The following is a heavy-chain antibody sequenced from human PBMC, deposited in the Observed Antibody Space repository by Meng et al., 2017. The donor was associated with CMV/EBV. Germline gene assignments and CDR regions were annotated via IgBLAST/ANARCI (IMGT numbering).Heavy chain of an antibody. V-gene: IGHV4-59*01. Sequence: SQTLSLTCTVSGGSISSYYWSWIRQPPGKGLEWIGYIYYSGSTNYNPSLKSRVTISVDTSKNQFSLKLSSVTAADTAVYYCARGGALAAFDIWGQGTMVTVSS. CDR1: GGSISSYY. CDR2: IYYSGST. CDR3: ARGGALAAFDI. D-gene: IGHD3-16*01. J-gene: IGHJ3*02.